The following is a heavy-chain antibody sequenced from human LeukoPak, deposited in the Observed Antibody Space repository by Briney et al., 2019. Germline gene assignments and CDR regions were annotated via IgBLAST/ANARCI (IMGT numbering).Heavy chain of an antibody. Sequence: GGSLRLSCAAPGFTFSTYSMTWVRQAPGKGLEWVSYISGSSGTIYYADSVKGRFTISRDNAKNSLYLQMNSLRAEDTAVYYCARRSEFGVLYYMDVWGKGTTVTVSS. V-gene: IGHV3-48*01. CDR2: ISGSSGTI. CDR3: ARRSEFGVLYYMDV. D-gene: IGHD3-16*01. CDR1: GFTFSTYS. J-gene: IGHJ6*03.